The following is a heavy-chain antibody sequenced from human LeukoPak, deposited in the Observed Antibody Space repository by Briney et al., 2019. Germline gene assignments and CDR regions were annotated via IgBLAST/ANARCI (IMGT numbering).Heavy chain of an antibody. J-gene: IGHJ4*02. D-gene: IGHD6-19*01. CDR1: GFTFSSYS. CDR2: ISGSGGST. CDR3: AKLQGSSAWLPRNFFDY. V-gene: IGHV3-23*01. Sequence: GGSLRLSCAASGFTFSSYSMNWIRQTPGKGLEWVSAISGSGGSTYNADSVKGRFTVSRDNSKNTLYLQMSSLRAEDTAVYYCAKLQGSSAWLPRNFFDYWGQGTLVTVSS.